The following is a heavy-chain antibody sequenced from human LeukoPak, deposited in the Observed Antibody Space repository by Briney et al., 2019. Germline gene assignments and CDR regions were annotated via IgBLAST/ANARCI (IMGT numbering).Heavy chain of an antibody. CDR2: TYSGGST. J-gene: IGHJ3*02. D-gene: IGHD2-2*02. Sequence: PGGSLRLSCAASGFTVSSNYMSWVRQAPGKGREWVSVTYSGGSTYYADSVKGRFTISRDNSKNTLYLQMNSLRAEDTAVYYCAREGYCSSTSCYTLGDAFDIWGQGTMVTVSS. CDR1: GFTVSSNY. CDR3: AREGYCSSTSCYTLGDAFDI. V-gene: IGHV3-53*01.